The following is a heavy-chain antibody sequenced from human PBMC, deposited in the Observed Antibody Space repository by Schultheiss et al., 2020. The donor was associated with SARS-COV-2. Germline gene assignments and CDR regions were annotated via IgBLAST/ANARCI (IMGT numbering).Heavy chain of an antibody. J-gene: IGHJ4*02. CDR1: VLSFSNYN. V-gene: IGHV3-66*01. Sequence: GGSLRLSCTASVLSFSNYNMNWVRQAPGKGLEWVSVMYRGGSTYYADSVKGRFTISRDNAKNTLYLQMNSLRPEDTAIYYCARDLPPLDYWGQGTLVTVSS. CDR3: ARDLPPLDY. CDR2: MYRGGST.